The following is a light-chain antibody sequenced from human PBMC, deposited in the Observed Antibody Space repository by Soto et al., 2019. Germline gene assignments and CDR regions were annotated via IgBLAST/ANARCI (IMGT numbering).Light chain of an antibody. J-gene: IGLJ1*01. CDR2: EVS. Sequence: QSALTQPASVSGSPGQSITISCSGTSSDVGRYNYVSWYQQHPGTAPKLMIYEVSNRPSGVSNRFSGSKSGDTASLTISGLQAEDEADYYCSSYTSTFTYVFGAGTKVTVL. V-gene: IGLV2-14*01. CDR3: SSYTSTFTYV. CDR1: SSDVGRYNY.